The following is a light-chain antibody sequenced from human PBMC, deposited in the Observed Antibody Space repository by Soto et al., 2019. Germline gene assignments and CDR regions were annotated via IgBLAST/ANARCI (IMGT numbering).Light chain of an antibody. V-gene: IGLV2-14*03. CDR2: EVS. CDR1: SSDVGAYNY. Sequence: QSALTQPASVSGSPGQSITISCTGTSSDVGAYNYVSWYQQHPGKAPKLIIYEVSDRPSGVSNRFSGSKSGNTASLTISGLQAEDEAGYYCSSFAGSRVLVLGGGTKLTVL. J-gene: IGLJ2*01. CDR3: SSFAGSRVLV.